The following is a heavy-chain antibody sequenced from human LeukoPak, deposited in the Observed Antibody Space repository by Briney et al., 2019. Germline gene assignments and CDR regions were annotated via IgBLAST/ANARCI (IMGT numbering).Heavy chain of an antibody. V-gene: IGHV3-66*04. CDR3: ARHTPPDY. CDR1: GFTVSNNY. CDR2: IYSGGDT. Sequence: GGSLRLSCAASGFTVSNNYMNWVRQAPGKGLEWVSIIYSGGDTYYADSVEGRFTISRDSSKNTLYLQMNSLRAEDTAVYFCARHTPPDYWGQGTLVTVSS. J-gene: IGHJ4*02.